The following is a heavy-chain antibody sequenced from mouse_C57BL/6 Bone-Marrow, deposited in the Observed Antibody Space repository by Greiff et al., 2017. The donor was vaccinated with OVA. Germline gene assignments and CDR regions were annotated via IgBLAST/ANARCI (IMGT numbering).Heavy chain of an antibody. Sequence: EVQLVESGGGLVKPGGSLKLSCAASGFTFSSYAMSWVRQTPDKRLEWVATISDGGSYTYYPDNVKGRFTISRDNAKNNLYLQMSHLKSEDTAMYYCARGYKGAMDYWGQGTSVTVSS. J-gene: IGHJ4*01. V-gene: IGHV5-4*01. CDR3: ARGYKGAMDY. D-gene: IGHD1-3*01. CDR2: ISDGGSYT. CDR1: GFTFSSYA.